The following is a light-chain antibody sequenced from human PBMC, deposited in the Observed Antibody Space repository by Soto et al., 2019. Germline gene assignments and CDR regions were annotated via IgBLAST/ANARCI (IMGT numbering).Light chain of an antibody. V-gene: IGKV3-15*01. J-gene: IGKJ4*01. CDR2: DAS. Sequence: EIEMTQSADTLSLSPGESAPLSCGASQTIDNTLAWYQRKPGQAPRLLIYDASTRATGVPARFSGSGSGTDFTLTISSLQSEDFAVYYCQQYNHWPLTFGGGTKV. CDR3: QQYNHWPLT. CDR1: QTIDNT.